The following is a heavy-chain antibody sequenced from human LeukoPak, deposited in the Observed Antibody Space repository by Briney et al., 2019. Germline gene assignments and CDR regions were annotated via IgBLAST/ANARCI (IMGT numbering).Heavy chain of an antibody. CDR3: ARVNSPSGSYYYYYYMDV. CDR1: GFTFSSYS. J-gene: IGHJ6*03. CDR2: IYSGGST. D-gene: IGHD1-26*01. V-gene: IGHV3-66*01. Sequence: PGGSLRLSCAASGFTFSSYSMNWVRQAPGKGLEWVSVIYSGGSTYYADSVKGRFTISRDNSKNTLYLQMNSLRAEDTAVYYCARVNSPSGSYYYYYYMDVWGKGTTVTISS.